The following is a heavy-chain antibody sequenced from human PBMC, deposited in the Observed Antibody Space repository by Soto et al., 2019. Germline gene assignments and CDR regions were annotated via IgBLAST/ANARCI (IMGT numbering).Heavy chain of an antibody. CDR2: ISSSSTYT. J-gene: IGHJ4*02. V-gene: IGHV3-11*06. D-gene: IGHD5-18*01. CDR1: GFTFSDYY. Sequence: GGSLRLSCAASGFTFSDYYMSWIRQAPGKGLEWVSYISSSSTYTNYADSVKGRFTISRDNAKNSLYLQMNSLRAEDTAVYYCARDEVQLWGIDYWGQGTLVTVSS. CDR3: ARDEVQLWGIDY.